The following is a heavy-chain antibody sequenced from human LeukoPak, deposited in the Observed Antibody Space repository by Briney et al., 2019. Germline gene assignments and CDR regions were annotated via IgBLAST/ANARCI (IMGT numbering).Heavy chain of an antibody. Sequence: PGGSLRLSCAASGFIFSYYGMHWVRQAPGKGLEWVAAIWYDGSNRYYADSLKGRFTISRDNSKNTLYLQMNSLTADDTAVYYCARDPLGVLSYFDYWGQGTLVTVSS. CDR3: ARDPLGVLSYFDY. J-gene: IGHJ4*02. CDR2: IWYDGSNR. V-gene: IGHV3-33*01. D-gene: IGHD3-16*01. CDR1: GFIFSYYG.